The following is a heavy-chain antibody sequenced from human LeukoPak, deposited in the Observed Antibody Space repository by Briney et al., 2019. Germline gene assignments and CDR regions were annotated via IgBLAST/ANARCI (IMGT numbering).Heavy chain of an antibody. CDR3: ASPDSVAGHNFDY. Sequence: GGSLRLSCAASGFTFSDYYMSWIRQAPGKGLEWVSYISSSGSTIYYADSVKGRFTISRDNAKNSLYLQMNSLRAEDTAVYYCASPDSVAGHNFDYWGQGTLVSVSS. V-gene: IGHV3-11*01. CDR1: GFTFSDYY. CDR2: ISSSGSTI. J-gene: IGHJ4*02. D-gene: IGHD6-19*01.